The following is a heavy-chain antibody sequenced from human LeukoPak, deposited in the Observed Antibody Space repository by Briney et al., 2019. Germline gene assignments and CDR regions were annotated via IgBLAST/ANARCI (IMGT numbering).Heavy chain of an antibody. J-gene: IGHJ4*02. CDR3: AREGLRFLEWFMGGYFDY. CDR1: GFTFSSYG. Sequence: GGSLRLSCAASGFTFSSYGMSWVRQAPGKGLEWVSAISGSGGSTYYADSVKGRFTISRDNSKNTLYLQMNSLRAEDTAVYYCAREGLRFLEWFMGGYFDYWGQGTLVTVSS. CDR2: ISGSGGST. D-gene: IGHD3-3*01. V-gene: IGHV3-23*01.